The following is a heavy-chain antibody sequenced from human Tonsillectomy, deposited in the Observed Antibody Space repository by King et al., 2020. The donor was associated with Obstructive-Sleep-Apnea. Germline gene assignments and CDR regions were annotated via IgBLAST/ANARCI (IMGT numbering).Heavy chain of an antibody. D-gene: IGHD1-26*01. J-gene: IGHJ1*01. CDR1: GFTFSTYA. Sequence: VQLVESGGGLVQPGGSLRLSCAASGFTFSTYAMSWVRQAPGKGLEWVSTITSSGGNTYYADSVKGRFTISRANSKNTLYLQMNSLRAEDTAVYYCAKGSGSYLAAEYFQHWGQGTLVTVSS. V-gene: IGHV3-23*04. CDR3: AKGSGSYLAAEYFQH. CDR2: ITSSGGNT.